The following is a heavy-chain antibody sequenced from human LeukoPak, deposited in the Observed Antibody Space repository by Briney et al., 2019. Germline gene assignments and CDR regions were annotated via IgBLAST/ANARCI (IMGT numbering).Heavy chain of an antibody. V-gene: IGHV1-2*02. CDR3: ARDKQLVGVSSFDY. CDR1: GYTFTGYY. D-gene: IGHD6-6*01. CDR2: INLNSGGT. J-gene: IGHJ4*02. Sequence: GASVKVSCKSSGYTFTGYYMHWVRQAPGQGLGWMGWINLNSGGTNYSQKFQGRVTMTRDTSISTAYMELSRLRPDDTAVYYCARDKQLVGVSSFDYWGQGTLVTVSS.